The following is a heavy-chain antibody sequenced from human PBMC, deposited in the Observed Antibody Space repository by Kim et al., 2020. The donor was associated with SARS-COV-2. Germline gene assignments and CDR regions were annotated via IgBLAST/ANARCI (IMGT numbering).Heavy chain of an antibody. J-gene: IGHJ4*02. CDR3: ARVSIAVAGSFDY. D-gene: IGHD6-19*01. V-gene: IGHV3-30*07. Sequence: CSDSFNDRFTISRRNSKNTLNLQMNTLSAEDTAVYYCARVSIAVAGSFDYWGQGTLVTVSS.